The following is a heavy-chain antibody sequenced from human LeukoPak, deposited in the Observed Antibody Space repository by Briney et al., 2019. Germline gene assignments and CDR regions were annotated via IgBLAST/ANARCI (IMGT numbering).Heavy chain of an antibody. J-gene: IGHJ4*02. CDR2: IYHSGNT. Sequence: SETLSLTCTVSGYSISSGYYWGWIRQPPGKGLEWIGTIYHSGNTYYNPSLQSRVTISGDTSKNQFSLRLTSVTAADTAVYYCARVGPPEYYFDYWGQGTLVTVSS. CDR1: GYSISSGYY. CDR3: ARVGPPEYYFDY. V-gene: IGHV4-38-2*02.